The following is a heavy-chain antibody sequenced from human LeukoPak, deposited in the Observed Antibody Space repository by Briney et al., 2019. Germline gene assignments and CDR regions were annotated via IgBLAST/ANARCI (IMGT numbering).Heavy chain of an antibody. V-gene: IGHV3-30*02. D-gene: IGHD5-12*01. J-gene: IGHJ5*02. CDR2: IRYDGSNK. CDR3: AKDLGMGGYVKGST. Sequence: GGSLRLSCAASGFTFSSYGMRWVRQAPGKGLEWVAFIRYDGSNKYYADSVKGRFTISRDNSKNTLYLQMNSLRAEDTAVYYCAKDLGMGGYVKGSTWGQGTLVTVSS. CDR1: GFTFSSYG.